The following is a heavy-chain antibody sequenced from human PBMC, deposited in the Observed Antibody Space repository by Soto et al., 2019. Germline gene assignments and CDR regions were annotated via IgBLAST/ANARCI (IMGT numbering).Heavy chain of an antibody. CDR2: INSDGSTI. Sequence: PGGSLRLSCAASGFTFSSSWMHWVRQAPGKGLVWVSRINSDGSTINYADSVKGRFTISRDNAKNTLYLQMNSLRAEDTAVYYCARAGYYRFDYWGQGTLVTVS. V-gene: IGHV3-74*01. CDR3: ARAGYYRFDY. D-gene: IGHD3-22*01. J-gene: IGHJ4*02. CDR1: GFTFSSSW.